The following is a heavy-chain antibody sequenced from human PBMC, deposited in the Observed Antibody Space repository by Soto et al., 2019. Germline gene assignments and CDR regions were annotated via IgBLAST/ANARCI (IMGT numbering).Heavy chain of an antibody. CDR3: ARDPVQEGVVITYFDY. J-gene: IGHJ4*02. Sequence: GSLRLSCAASGFTFSSYSMNWVRQAPGKGLEWVSYISSSSSTIYYADSVKGRFTISRDNAKNSLYLQMNSLRDEDTAVYYCARDPVQEGVVITYFDYWGQGTLVTVSS. CDR1: GFTFSSYS. CDR2: ISSSSSTI. V-gene: IGHV3-48*02. D-gene: IGHD3-22*01.